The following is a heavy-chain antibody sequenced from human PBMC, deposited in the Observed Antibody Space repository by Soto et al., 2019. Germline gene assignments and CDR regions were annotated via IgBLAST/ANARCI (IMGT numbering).Heavy chain of an antibody. Sequence: QVQLVQSGDEVKKPGSSVKVSCKASGGTFSSYTISWVRQAPGQGLEWMGRIIPILGITNYAQKFQGRVTITADKSTSTAYMELSSLRSEDTAVYYCATDGLVVTAIPVYWGQGTLVTVSS. D-gene: IGHD2-21*02. CDR2: IIPILGIT. CDR1: GGTFSSYT. CDR3: ATDGLVVTAIPVY. J-gene: IGHJ4*02. V-gene: IGHV1-69*08.